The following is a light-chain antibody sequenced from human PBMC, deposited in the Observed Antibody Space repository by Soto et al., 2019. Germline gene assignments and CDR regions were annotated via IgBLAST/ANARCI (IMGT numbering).Light chain of an antibody. J-gene: IGKJ1*01. V-gene: IGKV3-20*01. CDR2: GAS. Sequence: EIVLTQSPGTLSLSPGERATLSCRASQSISSSYLAWYQQKPGQAPRPLIYGASSRATGIPDRFSGSGSGTDFTLTISRLEPEDFAVYYCQQYVRSPWTFGQGTKVEIK. CDR1: QSISSSY. CDR3: QQYVRSPWT.